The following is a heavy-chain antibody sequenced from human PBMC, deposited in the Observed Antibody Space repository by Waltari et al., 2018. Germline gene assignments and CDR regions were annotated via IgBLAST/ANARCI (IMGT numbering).Heavy chain of an antibody. CDR2: IYYSGST. Sequence: QVQLQESGPGLVKPSETLSLTCTVSGGSISSYYWSWIRQPPGKGLEWIGYIYYSGSTNYNPSLKSRVTISVDTSKNQFSLKLSSVTAADTAVYYCARDSGSYYSMGAFDIWGQGTMVTVSS. CDR3: ARDSGSYYSMGAFDI. V-gene: IGHV4-59*01. D-gene: IGHD1-26*01. CDR1: GGSISSYY. J-gene: IGHJ3*02.